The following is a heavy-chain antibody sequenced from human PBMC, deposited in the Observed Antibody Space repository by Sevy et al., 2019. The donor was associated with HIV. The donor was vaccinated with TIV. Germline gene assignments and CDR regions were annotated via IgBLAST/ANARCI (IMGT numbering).Heavy chain of an antibody. J-gene: IGHJ4*02. Sequence: GGSLRLSCAASGFTFSSYAMHWVRQAPGKGLEWVAVISYDGSNKYYADSVKGRFTISRDNSKNTLYLQMNSLRTEDTAVYYCARDRGSGKNVFFDYWGQGPLVTVSS. D-gene: IGHD3-10*01. V-gene: IGHV3-30-3*01. CDR1: GFTFSSYA. CDR2: ISYDGSNK. CDR3: ARDRGSGKNVFFDY.